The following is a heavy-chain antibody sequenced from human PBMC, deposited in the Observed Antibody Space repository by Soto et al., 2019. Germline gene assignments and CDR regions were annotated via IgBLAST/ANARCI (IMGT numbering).Heavy chain of an antibody. V-gene: IGHV3-23*01. D-gene: IGHD3-3*01. J-gene: IGHJ4*02. CDR1: GFTFSTYA. Sequence: EVQLLESGGDLVQPGGSLRLSCAASGFTFSTYAMNWVRQAPGKGLEWVSAVSGSGASTYYADSVKGRFIISRDNSKTTLYLQMNSVRADDTAVDYCAKGAIFGVVISHFDNWGQGTLVTVSS. CDR2: VSGSGAST. CDR3: AKGAIFGVVISHFDN.